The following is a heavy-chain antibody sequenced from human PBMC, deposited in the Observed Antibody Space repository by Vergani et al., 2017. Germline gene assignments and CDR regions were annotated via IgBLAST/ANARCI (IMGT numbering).Heavy chain of an antibody. V-gene: IGHV4-34*01. Sequence: QVQLQQWGAGLLKPSETLSLTCAVYGGSFSGYYWSWIRQPPGKGLEWIGYIYYSGSTYYNPSLKSRVTISVDTSKNQFSLKLSSVTAADTAVYYCARLLDYWGQGTLVTVSS. CDR1: GGSFSGYY. CDR3: ARLLDY. J-gene: IGHJ4*02. D-gene: IGHD2-15*01. CDR2: IYYSGST.